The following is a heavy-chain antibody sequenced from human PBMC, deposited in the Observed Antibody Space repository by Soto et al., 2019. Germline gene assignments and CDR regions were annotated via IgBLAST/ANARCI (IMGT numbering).Heavy chain of an antibody. D-gene: IGHD2-8*01. CDR3: ARDLGGGYPHWFDP. J-gene: IGHJ5*02. V-gene: IGHV3-11*06. CDR2: ISSLRSYT. Sequence: QVQVVESGGGLVKPGGSLRLSCAASGFTFSDHYMSWIRQSPGKGLEWISYISSLRSYTKYADSVKGRFTISRDNAKNSLYLQMNNLRVEDTAIYYCARDLGGGYPHWFDPWGQGTLVTVSS. CDR1: GFTFSDHY.